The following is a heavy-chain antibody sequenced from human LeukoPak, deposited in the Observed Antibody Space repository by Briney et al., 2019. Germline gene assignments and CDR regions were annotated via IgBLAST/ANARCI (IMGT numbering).Heavy chain of an antibody. J-gene: IGHJ4*02. V-gene: IGHV3-30-3*01. D-gene: IGHD1-26*01. CDR2: ISYDGSNK. Sequence: PGGSLRLSCAASGFTFSSYAMSWVRQAPGKGLEWVAVISYDGSNKYYADSVKGRFTISRDNSKNTLYLQMNSLRAEDTAVYYCARVRSYRGSTYFDYWGQGTLVTVSS. CDR1: GFTFSSYA. CDR3: ARVRSYRGSTYFDY.